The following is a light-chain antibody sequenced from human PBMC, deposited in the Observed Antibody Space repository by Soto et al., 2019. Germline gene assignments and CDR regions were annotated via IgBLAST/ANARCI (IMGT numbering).Light chain of an antibody. Sequence: DIVLTQSPGTLSLSPGEGATLSCRASQSVSSSYLAWYQRKPGQAPRLLLFAASTRATGIPARFSGSGSGTDFTLTISRLEPEDFAVYYCQQYGNSPYTFGQGTKLEIK. CDR1: QSVSSSY. CDR2: AAS. J-gene: IGKJ2*01. CDR3: QQYGNSPYT. V-gene: IGKV3-20*01.